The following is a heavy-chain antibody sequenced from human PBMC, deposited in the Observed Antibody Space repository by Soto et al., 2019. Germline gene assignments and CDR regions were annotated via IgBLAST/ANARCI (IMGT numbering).Heavy chain of an antibody. CDR1: GGSISSGDYY. D-gene: IGHD3-22*01. Sequence: SETLSLTCTVSGGSISSGDYYWSWIRQPPGKGLEWIGYIYYSGSTYYNPSLKSRVTISVDTSKNQFSLKLSSVTAADTAVYYCARDTPSDYYDSSGYLDYWGQGTLVTVSS. CDR3: ARDTPSDYYDSSGYLDY. V-gene: IGHV4-30-4*02. J-gene: IGHJ4*02. CDR2: IYYSGST.